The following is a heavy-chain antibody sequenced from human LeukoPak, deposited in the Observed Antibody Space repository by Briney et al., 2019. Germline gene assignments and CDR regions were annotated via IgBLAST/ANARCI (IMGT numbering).Heavy chain of an antibody. CDR2: ISDNEGST. V-gene: IGHV3-23*01. CDR1: GFTFNYYA. J-gene: IGHJ4*02. CDR3: ARHDSFIPY. Sequence: GGSLRLSCAASGFTFNYYAMSWVRQAPGKGLEWVSGISDNEGSTYYTDSVKGRFTISRDNTKNPVYLQMNHLRPDDTAVYFCARHDSFIPYWGQGTLVTVSS. D-gene: IGHD5-18*01.